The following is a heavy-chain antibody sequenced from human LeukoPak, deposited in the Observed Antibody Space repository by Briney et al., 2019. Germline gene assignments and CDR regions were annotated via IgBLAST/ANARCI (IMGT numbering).Heavy chain of an antibody. V-gene: IGHV4-38-2*02. CDR1: GGSISSYY. CDR2: IYHSGST. CDR3: ARDGWELLLGWFDP. J-gene: IGHJ5*02. D-gene: IGHD1-26*01. Sequence: PSETLSLTCTVSGGSISSYYWGWIRQPPGKGLEWIGSIYHSGSTYYNPSLKSRVTISVDTSKNQFSLKLSSVTAADTAVYYCARDGWELLLGWFDPWGQGTLVTVSS.